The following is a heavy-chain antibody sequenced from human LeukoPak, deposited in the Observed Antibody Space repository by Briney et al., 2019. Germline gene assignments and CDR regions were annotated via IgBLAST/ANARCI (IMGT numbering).Heavy chain of an antibody. CDR1: GFIFSTYS. V-gene: IGHV3-48*01. CDR3: ARDDHYNFYYMDV. J-gene: IGHJ6*03. Sequence: GGSLRLSCAASGFIFSTYSMNCVRQAPGKGLEWVSYISSGSNTIYYADSVKGRFTISRDNAENSLYLQMNTLGAEDTAVYDCARDDHYNFYYMDVWGKGTTVTVSS. CDR2: ISSGSNTI.